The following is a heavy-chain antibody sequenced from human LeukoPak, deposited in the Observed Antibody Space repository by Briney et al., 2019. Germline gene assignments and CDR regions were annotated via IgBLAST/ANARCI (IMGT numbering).Heavy chain of an antibody. CDR3: ARGSSSWYYYY. D-gene: IGHD6-13*01. Sequence: GGSLRLSCAASEFTFSSYWMTWVRRAPGKGLEWVADIKQDGSEKYYVDSVKGRFTISRDNAKNSLYLQMNSLRAEDTAVYYCARGSSSWYYYYWGQGTLVTVSS. V-gene: IGHV3-7*01. CDR2: IKQDGSEK. CDR1: EFTFSSYW. J-gene: IGHJ4*02.